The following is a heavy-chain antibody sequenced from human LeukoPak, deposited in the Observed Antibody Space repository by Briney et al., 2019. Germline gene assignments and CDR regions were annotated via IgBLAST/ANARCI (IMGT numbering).Heavy chain of an antibody. Sequence: ASVKVSCKASGGTFTSYDINWVRQATGQGLEWMGWMNPNSGNTGYAQKFQGRVTMTRNTSISTAYMELSSLRSEDTAVYYCARGYSLGYYYYYMDVWGKGTTVTISS. V-gene: IGHV1-8*01. J-gene: IGHJ6*03. CDR2: MNPNSGNT. CDR3: ARGYSLGYYYYYMDV. CDR1: GGTFTSYD. D-gene: IGHD2-15*01.